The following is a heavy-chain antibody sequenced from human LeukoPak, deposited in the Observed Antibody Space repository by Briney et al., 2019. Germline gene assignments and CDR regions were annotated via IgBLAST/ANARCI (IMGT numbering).Heavy chain of an antibody. D-gene: IGHD6-13*01. CDR2: MNPNSGNT. CDR1: GYTFTSYD. CDR3: ARGRAAAGLYYYYGMDV. V-gene: IGHV1-8*01. Sequence: GASVKVSCKASGYTFTSYDINWVRQATGQGLEWMGWMNPNSGNTGYAQKFQGRATMTRNTSISTAYMELSSLRSEDTAVYYCARGRAAAGLYYYYGMDVWGQGTTVTVSS. J-gene: IGHJ6*02.